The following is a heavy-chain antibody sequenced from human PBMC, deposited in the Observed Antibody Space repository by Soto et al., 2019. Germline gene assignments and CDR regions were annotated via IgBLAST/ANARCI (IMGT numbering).Heavy chain of an antibody. V-gene: IGHV4-31*03. CDR2: MYNSGTS. CDR3: ARRLSGSSAFDF. J-gene: IGHJ4*01. CDR1: GGSISSGTYY. D-gene: IGHD2-15*01. Sequence: QVQLQESGPGLLKPSQTLSLTCSVSGGSISSGTYYWSWIRHRPGKGLQWFGYMYNSGTSSYSPSLKSRSVLSVDTSKNQFSLKLTSVTAADTVTYFCARRLSGSSAFDFWGLGILVTVSS.